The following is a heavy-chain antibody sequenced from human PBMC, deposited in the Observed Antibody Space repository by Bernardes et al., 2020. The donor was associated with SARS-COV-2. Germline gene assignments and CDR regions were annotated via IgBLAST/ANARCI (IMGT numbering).Heavy chain of an antibody. J-gene: IGHJ5*02. CDR1: GGTFSSYA. Sequence: KVSCTSSGGTFSSYAISWVRQAPGQGLEWMGRIIPIFGTANYAQKFQGRVTITADESTSTAYMELSSLRSEDTAVYYCARDLGSGSYYNPGWFDPWGQGTLVTVSS. CDR2: IIPIFGTA. D-gene: IGHD3-10*01. V-gene: IGHV1-69*15. CDR3: ARDLGSGSYYNPGWFDP.